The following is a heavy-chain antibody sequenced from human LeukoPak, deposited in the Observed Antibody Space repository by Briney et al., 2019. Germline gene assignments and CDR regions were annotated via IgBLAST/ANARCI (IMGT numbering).Heavy chain of an antibody. D-gene: IGHD6-13*01. J-gene: IGHJ4*02. Sequence: SETLSLTCTVSGGSISSGGYYWSWIRQHPGKGLEWIGYIYYSGSTYYNPSLKSRVTISVDTSKNQFSLKLSSVTAADTAVYYCARVSGQQLDYWGQGTLVTVSS. V-gene: IGHV4-31*03. CDR3: ARVSGQQLDY. CDR2: IYYSGST. CDR1: GGSISSGGYY.